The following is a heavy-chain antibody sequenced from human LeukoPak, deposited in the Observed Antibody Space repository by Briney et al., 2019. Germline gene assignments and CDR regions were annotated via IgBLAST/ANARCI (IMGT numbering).Heavy chain of an antibody. D-gene: IGHD2-2*01. Sequence: GRSLRLSCAASGFTFSSYGMHWVRQAPGKGLEWVAVIWYDGSNKYYADSVKGRFTTSRDNAKNTLYLQMNSLRADDTAVYYCARRYCSSTSCVNWFDSWGQGTLVTVSS. CDR3: ARRYCSSTSCVNWFDS. CDR2: IWYDGSNK. CDR1: GFTFSSYG. J-gene: IGHJ5*01. V-gene: IGHV3-33*01.